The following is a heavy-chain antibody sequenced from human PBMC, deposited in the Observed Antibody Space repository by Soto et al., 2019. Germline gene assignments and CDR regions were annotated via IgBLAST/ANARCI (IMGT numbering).Heavy chain of an antibody. Sequence: QVQLVQSGAEVKKPGASVKVSCKASGYTFTSYAMHWVRQAPGQRLEWMGWINAGNGNTKYSQKFQGRVTITRDTSASTAHMELSSLRSEDTAVYYCARYSSGWYGEGYFDLWGRGTLVTVSS. CDR3: ARYSSGWYGEGYFDL. CDR1: GYTFTSYA. J-gene: IGHJ2*01. CDR2: INAGNGNT. V-gene: IGHV1-3*01. D-gene: IGHD6-19*01.